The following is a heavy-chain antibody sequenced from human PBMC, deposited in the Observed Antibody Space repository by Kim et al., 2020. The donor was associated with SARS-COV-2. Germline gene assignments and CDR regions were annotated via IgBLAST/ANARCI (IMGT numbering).Heavy chain of an antibody. J-gene: IGHJ4*02. Sequence: GGSLRLSCAASGFTFSSYWMSWVRQAPGKGLEWVANIKQDGSEKYYVDSVKGRFTISRDNAKNSLYLQMNSLRAEDTAVYYCARENSGSYLPSSVFDYWGQGTLVTVSS. CDR1: GFTFSSYW. CDR3: ARENSGSYLPSSVFDY. CDR2: IKQDGSEK. D-gene: IGHD1-26*01. V-gene: IGHV3-7*01.